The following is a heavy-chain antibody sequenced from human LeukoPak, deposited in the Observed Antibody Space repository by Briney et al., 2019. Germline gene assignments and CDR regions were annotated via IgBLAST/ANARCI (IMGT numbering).Heavy chain of an antibody. Sequence: PGGSLRLSCAASGFTFSSYWMHWVRQAPGEGLVWVSHISGDGSSTSYVDSVKGRFTISSDNAKNTLYLQMNSLRADDTAVYYCARGQSQRLVNWLDPWGQGTLVTVSS. J-gene: IGHJ5*02. V-gene: IGHV3-74*01. D-gene: IGHD6-13*01. CDR2: ISGDGSST. CDR1: GFTFSSYW. CDR3: ARGQSQRLVNWLDP.